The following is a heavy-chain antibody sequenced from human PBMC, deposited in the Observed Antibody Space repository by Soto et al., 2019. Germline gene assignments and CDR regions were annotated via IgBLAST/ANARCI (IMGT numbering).Heavy chain of an antibody. J-gene: IGHJ3*02. CDR2: IRSKAYGGTT. V-gene: IGHV3-49*04. CDR1: GFTFGDYA. CDR3: TRVSGIAVAGAFDI. D-gene: IGHD6-19*01. Sequence: GGSLRLSCTASGFTFGDYAMSWVRQAPGKGLEWVGFIRSKAYGGTTEYAASVKGRFTISRDDSKSIAYLQMNSLKTEDTAVYYCTRVSGIAVAGAFDIWGQGTMVTVSS.